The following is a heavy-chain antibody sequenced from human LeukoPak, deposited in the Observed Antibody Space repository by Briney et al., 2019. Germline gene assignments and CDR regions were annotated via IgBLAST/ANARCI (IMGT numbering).Heavy chain of an antibody. D-gene: IGHD6-13*01. CDR3: ARNGFGSSSWYLMVGAFDI. J-gene: IGHJ3*02. CDR2: IYYSGST. CDR1: GGSISSSSYY. Sequence: PSETLSLTCTVSGGSISSSSYYWGWIRQPPGKGLEWIGSIYYSGSTYYNPSLKSRVTISVDTSKNQFSLKLSSVTAADTAVYYCARNGFGSSSWYLMVGAFDIWGQGTMVTVSS. V-gene: IGHV4-39*07.